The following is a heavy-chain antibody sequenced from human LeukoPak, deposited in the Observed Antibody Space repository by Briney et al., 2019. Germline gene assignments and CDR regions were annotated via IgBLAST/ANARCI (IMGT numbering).Heavy chain of an antibody. Sequence: SGGSLRLSCAASGFTFRSYGMNWVRQAPGKGLEWVSSISSSSSYIYYADSVKGRFTISRDNAKNSLYLQMNSLRAEDTAVYYCARDRSSSWYDAFDIWGQGTMVTVSS. V-gene: IGHV3-21*01. CDR3: ARDRSSSWYDAFDI. J-gene: IGHJ3*02. CDR1: GFTFRSYG. D-gene: IGHD6-13*01. CDR2: ISSSSSYI.